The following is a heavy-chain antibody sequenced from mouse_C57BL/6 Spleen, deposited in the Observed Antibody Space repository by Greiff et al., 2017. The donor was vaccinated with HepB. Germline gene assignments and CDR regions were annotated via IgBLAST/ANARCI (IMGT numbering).Heavy chain of an antibody. J-gene: IGHJ2*01. D-gene: IGHD2-4*01. CDR1: GYAFSSSW. V-gene: IGHV1-82*01. Sequence: VQLQQSGPELVKPGASVKISCKASGYAFSSSWMNWVKQRPGKGLEWIGRIYPGDGDTNYNGKFKGKATLTADKSSRTAYMQLSSLTSEDSAVYFCARCFYDYDWTYFDYWGQGTTLTVSS. CDR3: ARCFYDYDWTYFDY. CDR2: IYPGDGDT.